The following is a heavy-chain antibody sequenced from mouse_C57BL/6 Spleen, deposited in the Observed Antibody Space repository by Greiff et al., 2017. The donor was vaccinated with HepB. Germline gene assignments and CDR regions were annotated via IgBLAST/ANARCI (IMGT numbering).Heavy chain of an antibody. CDR3: ASLRWYAMDY. V-gene: IGHV3-6*01. Sequence: EVKLQESGPGLVKPSQSLSLTCSVTGYSITSGYYWNWIRQFPGNKLEWMGYISYDGSNNYNPSLKNRISITRDTSKNQFFLKLNSVTTEDTATYYCASLRWYAMDYWGQGTSVTVSS. CDR2: ISYDGSN. CDR1: GYSITSGYY. J-gene: IGHJ4*01.